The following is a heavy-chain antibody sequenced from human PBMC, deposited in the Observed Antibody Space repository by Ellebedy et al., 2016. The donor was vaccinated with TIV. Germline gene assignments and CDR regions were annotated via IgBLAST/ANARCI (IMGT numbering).Heavy chain of an antibody. D-gene: IGHD6-19*01. CDR1: GNTFKNYG. J-gene: IGHJ4*02. V-gene: IGHV1-69*13. CDR3: ARETIAVPNTFRSIPNDY. CDR2: ITGMFGTA. Sequence: SVKVSCXASGNTFKNYGVNWVRQAPGQGPEWMGGITGMFGTANYAQNFQGRVTFTADEFTNTAYMEMRSLRSDDTAVYYCARETIAVPNTFRSIPNDYWGQGTLVTVSS.